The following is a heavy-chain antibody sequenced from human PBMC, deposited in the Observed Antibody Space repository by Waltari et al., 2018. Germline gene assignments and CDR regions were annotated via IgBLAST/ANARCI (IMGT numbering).Heavy chain of an antibody. CDR2: IYYSGST. CDR3: ARKSAMVRGVDYFDY. J-gene: IGHJ4*02. D-gene: IGHD3-10*01. V-gene: IGHV4-59*01. CDR1: GGSISSYY. Sequence: QVQLQESGPGLVKPSETLSLTCTVSGGSISSYYWSWIRQPPGKGLEWIGYIYYSGSTNYNPSLKSRVTISVDTSKNQFSLKLSSVTAADTAVYYCARKSAMVRGVDYFDYWGQGTLVTVSS.